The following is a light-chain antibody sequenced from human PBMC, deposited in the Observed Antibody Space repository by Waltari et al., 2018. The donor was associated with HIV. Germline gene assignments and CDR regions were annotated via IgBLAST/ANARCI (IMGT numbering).Light chain of an antibody. V-gene: IGLV2-14*03. CDR1: SSDVGRYNY. CDR2: DVS. J-gene: IGLJ2*01. Sequence: QSALTQPGSVSGSPGQSITLSCTGASSDVGRYNYVSWYQHHPGKAPKLIIYDVSNRPSGVSNRFSGSKSGTTASLTISGLQAEDEADYYCSSYTSSRTVVFGGGTKLTVL. CDR3: SSYTSSRTVV.